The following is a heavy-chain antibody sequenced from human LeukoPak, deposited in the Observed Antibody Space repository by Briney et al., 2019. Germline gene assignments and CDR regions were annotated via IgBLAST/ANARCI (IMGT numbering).Heavy chain of an antibody. CDR1: GFTFSSYW. D-gene: IGHD3-10*01. Sequence: PRGSLRLSCAASGFTFSSYWMHWVRQAPGKGLVWVSRINSDGSSTSYADSVKGRFTISRDNAKNTLYLQMNSLRAEDTAVYYCARRAKVRGVIPFHYYYYMDVWGKGTTVTISS. CDR3: ARRAKVRGVIPFHYYYYMDV. V-gene: IGHV3-74*01. J-gene: IGHJ6*03. CDR2: INSDGSST.